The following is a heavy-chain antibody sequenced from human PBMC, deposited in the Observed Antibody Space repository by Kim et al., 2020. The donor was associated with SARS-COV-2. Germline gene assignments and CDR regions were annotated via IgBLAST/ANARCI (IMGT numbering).Heavy chain of an antibody. Sequence: ASVKVSCKASGYTFTSYGISCVRQAPGQGLEWMGWIRAYNGNTNYAQKLQGRVTMTTDTSTSTAYMELRSLRSDDTAVYYCSRDSSGIEGWGYWYFDLWGRGTLVTVSS. CDR2: IRAYNGNT. V-gene: IGHV1-18*01. D-gene: IGHD6-19*01. CDR1: GYTFTSYG. CDR3: SRDSSGIEGWGYWYFDL. J-gene: IGHJ2*01.